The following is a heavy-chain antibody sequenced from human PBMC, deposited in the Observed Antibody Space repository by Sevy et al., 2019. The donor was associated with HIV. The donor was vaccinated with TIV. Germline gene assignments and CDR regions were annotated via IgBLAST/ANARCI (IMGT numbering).Heavy chain of an antibody. Sequence: GGSLRLPCVASGFTFSDYTMTWVRQAPGKGLEWVSSISPSTYYIYYADSVKGRFTISRDNAKNSVTLEMNTLRVEDTATYYWAGMYYQDAFAVWGQGTLVTVSS. D-gene: IGHD2-2*01. CDR1: GFTFSDYT. V-gene: IGHV3-21*01. CDR3: AGMYYQDAFAV. CDR2: ISPSTYYI. J-gene: IGHJ3*01.